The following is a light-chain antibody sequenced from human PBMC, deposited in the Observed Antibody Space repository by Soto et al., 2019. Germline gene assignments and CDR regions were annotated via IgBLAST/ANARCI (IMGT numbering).Light chain of an antibody. Sequence: QLVLTQSPSASASLGASVKLTCTLSRGHSNYAIAWHQQQPEKGPRYLMKLNNDGSHSKGDGIPDRFSGSSSGAERYLTISSLQSEDESDYYCQTWDTGIAVVFGVGNKLTVL. CDR3: QTWDTGIAVV. CDR1: RGHSNYA. CDR2: LNNDGSH. J-gene: IGLJ2*01. V-gene: IGLV4-69*01.